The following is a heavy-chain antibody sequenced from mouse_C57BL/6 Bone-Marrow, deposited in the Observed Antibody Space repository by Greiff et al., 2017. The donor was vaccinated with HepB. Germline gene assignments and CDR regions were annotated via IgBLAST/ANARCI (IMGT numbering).Heavy chain of an antibody. CDR2: IYPGNSDT. CDR1: GYTFTSYW. D-gene: IGHD1-1*01. CDR3: TRRLLRFPWFAY. J-gene: IGHJ3*01. V-gene: IGHV1-5*01. Sequence: VQLQQSGTVLARPGASVKMSCKTSGYTFTSYWMHWVKQRPGQGLEWIGAIYPGNSDTSYNQKFKGKAKLTAVTSASTAYMDLSSLTNEDSAVYYCTRRLLRFPWFAYWGQGTLVTVSA.